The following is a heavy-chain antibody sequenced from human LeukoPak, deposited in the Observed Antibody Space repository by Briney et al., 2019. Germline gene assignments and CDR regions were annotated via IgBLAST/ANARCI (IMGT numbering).Heavy chain of an antibody. D-gene: IGHD3-3*01. CDR3: ARAPIFGVVAYYFDY. V-gene: IGHV1-69*13. J-gene: IGHJ4*02. Sequence: VKVSCKASGGTFSSYAISWVRQAPGQGLEWMGGIIPIFGTANYAQKFQGRVTITADESTSTAYMELSSLRSEDTAVYYCARAPIFGVVAYYFDYWGQGTLVTVSS. CDR2: IIPIFGTA. CDR1: GGTFSSYA.